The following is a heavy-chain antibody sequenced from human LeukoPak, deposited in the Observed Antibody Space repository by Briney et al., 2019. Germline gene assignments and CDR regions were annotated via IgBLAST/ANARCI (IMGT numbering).Heavy chain of an antibody. V-gene: IGHV3-30-3*01. CDR1: GFTFSSYA. J-gene: IGHJ4*02. D-gene: IGHD5-12*01. Sequence: GGSLRLSCAASGFTFSSYAMHWVRQAPGKGLEWVAVISYDGSNKYYADSVKGRFTISRDNSKNTLYLQMNSLRAEDTAVYYCARDASFLGISYDLDYWGQGTLVTVSS. CDR3: ARDASFLGISYDLDY. CDR2: ISYDGSNK.